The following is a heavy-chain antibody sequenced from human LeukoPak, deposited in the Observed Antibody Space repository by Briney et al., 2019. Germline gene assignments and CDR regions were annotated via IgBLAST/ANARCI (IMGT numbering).Heavy chain of an antibody. CDR2: MNPNSGNT. CDR1: GYTFTSYD. V-gene: IGHV1-8*01. Sequence: GASVKVSCKASGYTFTSYDINWVRQATGQGLEWMGWMNPNSGNTGYAQKFQGRGTMTRNTSISTAYMELSSLRSEDTAVYYCARGLSLGYCSSTSCYWFDPWGQGTLVTVSS. J-gene: IGHJ5*02. CDR3: ARGLSLGYCSSTSCYWFDP. D-gene: IGHD2-2*01.